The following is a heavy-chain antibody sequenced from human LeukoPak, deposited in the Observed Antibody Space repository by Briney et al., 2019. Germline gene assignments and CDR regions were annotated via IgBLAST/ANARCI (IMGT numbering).Heavy chain of an antibody. CDR2: NSNDGSNK. CDR1: GFTFSSYG. Sequence: GGSLGLSCAAFGFTFSSYGMQWFRQAPDKGLEWVAANSNDGSNKYYADSVKGRFTISRDNSKNTLYLQMNSLRAEDTAVYYCAKVDIVATIDAGRLVDYWGQGTLVTVSS. J-gene: IGHJ4*02. CDR3: AKVDIVATIDAGRLVDY. D-gene: IGHD5-12*01. V-gene: IGHV3-30*18.